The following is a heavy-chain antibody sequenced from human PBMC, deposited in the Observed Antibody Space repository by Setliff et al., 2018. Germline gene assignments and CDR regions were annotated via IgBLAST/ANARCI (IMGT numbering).Heavy chain of an antibody. CDR1: GFTFSTYE. V-gene: IGHV3-48*03. CDR3: VKDMAGSYFDGRFDY. J-gene: IGHJ4*02. CDR2: IGASGSDK. D-gene: IGHD1-26*01. Sequence: GGSLRLSCAASGFTFSTYEIHWVRQAPGRGLEWVSSIGASGSDKYYADSVKGRFTISRDNAKNSLSLQMNSLRVEDTALYYCVKDMAGSYFDGRFDYWGPGTLVTVSS.